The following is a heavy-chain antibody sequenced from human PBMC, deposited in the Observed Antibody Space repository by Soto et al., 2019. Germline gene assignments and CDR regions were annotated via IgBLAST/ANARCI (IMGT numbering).Heavy chain of an antibody. J-gene: IGHJ4*02. CDR1: GNTVPNYV. Sequence: ASVKVSCKASGNTVPNYVIHWVRQAPGQRLEWMGWINGGNGNTYYSERFQGRVTFTRDTPAGTVYMQLSSLTSEDTAAYYCARDDSGFSGSHYIHYFNYWRQGALVTVSS. CDR3: ARDDSGFSGSHYIHYFNY. CDR2: INGGNGNT. D-gene: IGHD1-26*01. V-gene: IGHV1-3*01.